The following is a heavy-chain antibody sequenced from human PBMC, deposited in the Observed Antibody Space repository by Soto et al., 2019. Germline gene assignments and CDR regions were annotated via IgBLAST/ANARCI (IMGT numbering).Heavy chain of an antibody. D-gene: IGHD1-26*01. CDR1: GFTFSSYA. V-gene: IGHV3-23*01. CDR2: VSDSGGST. Sequence: GGSLRLSCAASGFTFSSYAMSWVRQAPGKGLQWVSSVSDSGGSTHYADSVKGRFTISRDNSKNTLYLQMNSLRAEDTAVYYCAKEGSQTISGSYLFSWGQGSLVTVSS. CDR3: AKEGSQTISGSYLFS. J-gene: IGHJ5*02.